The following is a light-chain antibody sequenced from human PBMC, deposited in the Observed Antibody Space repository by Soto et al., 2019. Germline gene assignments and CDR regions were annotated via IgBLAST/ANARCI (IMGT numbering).Light chain of an antibody. CDR1: TGTLTSGHF. Sequence: QAVVTQEPSLTVSPGGTVTLTCGSSTGTLTSGHFPYWFQQKPGQAPRALIFDTSNKHSWTPARFSGSLLGGKAALTLSGAQPEDEADYYCLLYYGAAVVFGGGTQLTVL. CDR2: DTS. J-gene: IGLJ2*01. CDR3: LLYYGAAVV. V-gene: IGLV7-46*01.